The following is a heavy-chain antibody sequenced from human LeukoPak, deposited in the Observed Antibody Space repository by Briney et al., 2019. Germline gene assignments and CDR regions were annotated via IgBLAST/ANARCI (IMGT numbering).Heavy chain of an antibody. J-gene: IGHJ4*02. CDR2: ISPYSGNT. V-gene: IGHV1-18*01. CDR3: ARGPKYCSGGSCSRSYFDY. CDR1: GYLFINYG. Sequence: ASVKVSCKASGYLFINYGISWLRQAPGQGLECMGWISPYSGNTDYAQKLQGRVTMTTDTSTSTAYMELRSLRSDDTAVYYCARGPKYCSGGSCSRSYFDYWGQGTLVTVSS. D-gene: IGHD2-15*01.